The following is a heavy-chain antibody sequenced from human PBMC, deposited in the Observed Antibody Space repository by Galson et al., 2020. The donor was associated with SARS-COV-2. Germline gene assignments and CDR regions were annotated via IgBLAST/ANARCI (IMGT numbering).Heavy chain of an antibody. J-gene: IGHJ4*02. CDR3: ARDLDEGYSYGYYFDY. Sequence: ASVKVSCKASGYTFTSYAMNWVRQAPGQGLEWMGWINTNTGNPTYAQGFTGRFVFSLDTSVSTAYLQISSLKAEDTAVYYCARDLDEGYSYGYYFDYWGQGTLVTVSS. V-gene: IGHV7-4-1*02. D-gene: IGHD5-18*01. CDR1: GYTFTSYA. CDR2: INTNTGNP.